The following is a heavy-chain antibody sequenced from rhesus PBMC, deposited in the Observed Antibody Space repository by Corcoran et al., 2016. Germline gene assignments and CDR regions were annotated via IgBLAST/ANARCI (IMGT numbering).Heavy chain of an antibody. CDR2: IRSKASGGTA. J-gene: IGHJ4*01. CDR3: TRVYGSTIDY. V-gene: IGHV3-184*01. Sequence: EVQLVESGGGLVQPGGSRRLSCAASGFTFSDHYMYWVRHAPGKGLEWVGFIRSKASGGTAEYAASVKGRFTISRDDSKSIAYLQMNSLKTEDTAVYYCTRVYGSTIDYWGQGVLVIVS. D-gene: IGHD4-29*01. CDR1: GFTFSDHY.